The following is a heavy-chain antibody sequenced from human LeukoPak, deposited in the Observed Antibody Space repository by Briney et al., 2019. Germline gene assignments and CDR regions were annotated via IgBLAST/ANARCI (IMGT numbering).Heavy chain of an antibody. J-gene: IGHJ6*03. CDR1: GLTFSSYD. CDR2: IGTAGDT. Sequence: GGSLRLSCAACGLTFSSYDMHWVRQATGEGLEWVSAIGTAGDTYYPGSVKGQFTISRENAKNSLYLQMNSLRAGDTAVYYCARFRINQAGAWSYYYMDVWGKGTTVTVSS. V-gene: IGHV3-13*03. CDR3: ARFRINQAGAWSYYYMDV. D-gene: IGHD6-13*01.